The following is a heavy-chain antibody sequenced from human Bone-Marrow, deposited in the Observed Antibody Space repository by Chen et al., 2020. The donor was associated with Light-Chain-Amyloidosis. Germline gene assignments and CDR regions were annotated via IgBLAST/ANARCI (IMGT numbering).Heavy chain of an antibody. Sequence: EVQLVESGGGLLQRGGSLRLSCAASGFAFSSYAMSWVRQAPGKGREWVSTIRGRGGSRYYGASVKGRLTISGDNSKNGRFLQMSSLRAEDTAVYYCAKDISYDDILPGYPADAFDIWGQGTMVTVSS. J-gene: IGHJ3*02. D-gene: IGHD3-9*01. CDR1: GFAFSSYA. V-gene: IGHV3-23*04. CDR2: IRGRGGSR. CDR3: AKDISYDDILPGYPADAFDI.